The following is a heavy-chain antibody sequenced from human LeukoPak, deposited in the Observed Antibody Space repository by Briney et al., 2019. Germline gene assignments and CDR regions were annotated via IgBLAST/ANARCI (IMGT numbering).Heavy chain of an antibody. CDR2: IYYSGNT. D-gene: IGHD6-13*01. V-gene: IGHV4-39*06. CDR3: ARDGRSWSDNWFDP. Sequence: SETLSLTCTVSGGSITSSSYYWGWIRQPPGKGLEWIGSIYYSGNTHYNPSLKSRVTISVDTSKNQFPLNLTSVTAADTAVYYCARDGRSWSDNWFDPWGQGTLVTVSS. J-gene: IGHJ5*02. CDR1: GGSITSSSYY.